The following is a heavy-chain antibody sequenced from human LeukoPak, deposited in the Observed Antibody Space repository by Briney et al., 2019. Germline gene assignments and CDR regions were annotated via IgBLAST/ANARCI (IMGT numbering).Heavy chain of an antibody. CDR2: ISYEGSIK. Sequence: RALRLSPAPSRVTPTIDSIHSGPHAPHKGLWWGAVISYEGSIKYYADSVKGRLTISRDHSKNTLYLKMNSMRAEDTAVYYCAKVSTVRAAREIDYWGQGTLVIVSS. D-gene: IGHD2-15*01. CDR1: RVTPTIDS. V-gene: IGHV3-30*18. J-gene: IGHJ4*02. CDR3: AKVSTVRAAREIDY.